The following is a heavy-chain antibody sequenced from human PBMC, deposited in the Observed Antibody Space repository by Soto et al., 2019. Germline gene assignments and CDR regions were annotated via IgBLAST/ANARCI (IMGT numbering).Heavy chain of an antibody. J-gene: IGHJ6*02. Sequence: SVKVSCKASGYTFTSYAIHWVRQAPGQRLEWMGGINPSYGKANYAQKFQGRVTITADESTSTAYMELSSLRSEDTAVYYCARLVIAVAGTGYYYYGMDVWGQGTTVTVSS. CDR1: GYTFTSYA. V-gene: IGHV1-69*13. D-gene: IGHD6-19*01. CDR2: INPSYGKA. CDR3: ARLVIAVAGTGYYYYGMDV.